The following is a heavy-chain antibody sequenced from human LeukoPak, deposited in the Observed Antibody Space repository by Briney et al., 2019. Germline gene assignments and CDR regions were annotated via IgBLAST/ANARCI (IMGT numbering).Heavy chain of an antibody. V-gene: IGHV4-59*01. Sequence: SETLSLTCTVSGGSISSYYWSWIRQPPGKGLEWIGYIYYSGSTNYNPSLKSRVTISVDTSKNQFSLKLSSVTAADTAVYYCARAYDCSSTSCYARFDYWGQGTLVTVSS. J-gene: IGHJ4*02. CDR3: ARAYDCSSTSCYARFDY. D-gene: IGHD2-2*01. CDR1: GGSISSYY. CDR2: IYYSGST.